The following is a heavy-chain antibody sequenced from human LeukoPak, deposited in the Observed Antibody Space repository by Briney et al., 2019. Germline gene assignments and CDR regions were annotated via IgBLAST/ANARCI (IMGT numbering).Heavy chain of an antibody. Sequence: GASVKVSCKASGYTFTNYGISWVRQAPGQGLEWMGWISAYNGNTHYTQKLQGRVTMTTDTATSTAYMELRSLRSDDTAVYYCVRDGNRRTTYYYGSGSDYWGQGTLVTVSS. D-gene: IGHD3-10*01. J-gene: IGHJ4*02. CDR1: GYTFTNYG. V-gene: IGHV1-18*01. CDR3: VRDGNRRTTYYYGSGSDY. CDR2: ISAYNGNT.